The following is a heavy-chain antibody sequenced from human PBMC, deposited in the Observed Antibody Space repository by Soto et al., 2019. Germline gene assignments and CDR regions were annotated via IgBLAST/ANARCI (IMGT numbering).Heavy chain of an antibody. D-gene: IGHD3-22*01. CDR1: GFTFTSSA. CDR3: AAELYDSSGYYYRGY. Sequence: MQLVQSGPEVKKPGTSVKVSCKASGFTFTSSAVQWVRQARGQRLEWIGWIVVGSGNTNYAQKFQERVTITRDMSTSTAYMELSSLRSEDTAVYYCAAELYDSSGYYYRGYWGQGTLVTVSS. CDR2: IVVGSGNT. V-gene: IGHV1-58*01. J-gene: IGHJ4*02.